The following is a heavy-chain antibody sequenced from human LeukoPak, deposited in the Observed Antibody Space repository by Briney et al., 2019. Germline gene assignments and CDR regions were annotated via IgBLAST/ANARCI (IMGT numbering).Heavy chain of an antibody. CDR1: GESFSSYY. D-gene: IGHD3-22*01. CDR2: IHHSGST. V-gene: IGHV4-34*01. CDR3: AREYYGSSGYYNDY. Sequence: SETLSLTCGIYGESFSSYYWSWIRQPPGKGLEWIGDIHHSGSTSYNPSHKSRVTISVDTSKNQFSLKLTSVTAADTAVYYCAREYYGSSGYYNDYWGQGALVTVSS. J-gene: IGHJ4*02.